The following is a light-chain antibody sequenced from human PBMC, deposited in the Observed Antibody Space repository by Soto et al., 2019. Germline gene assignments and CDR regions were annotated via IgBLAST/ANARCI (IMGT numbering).Light chain of an antibody. CDR1: QSISTY. V-gene: IGKV1-39*01. Sequence: DIQMTPSPSSLSASVGDRVTITCRASQSISTYLHWYQQKPGKAPNLLIYAASTLQSGVPSRFSGSGSGTDFTLTISSLQPEDFATYFCQHGYSTPLTFGGGTKVDI. J-gene: IGKJ4*01. CDR2: AAS. CDR3: QHGYSTPLT.